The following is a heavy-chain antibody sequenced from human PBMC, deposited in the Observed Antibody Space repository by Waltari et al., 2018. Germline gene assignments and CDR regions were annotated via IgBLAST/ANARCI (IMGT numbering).Heavy chain of an antibody. CDR2: IYYSGST. CDR3: ASLYSSGWYDAFDI. J-gene: IGHJ3*02. Sequence: QVQLQESGPGLVKPSETLSLTCTVSGGSISSYYWSWIRQPPGKGLEWIGYIYYSGSTNYNPSLKSRVTISVDTSKNQFSLKLSSVTAADTAVYYCASLYSSGWYDAFDIWGQGTKVTVSS. D-gene: IGHD6-19*01. CDR1: GGSISSYY. V-gene: IGHV4-59*08.